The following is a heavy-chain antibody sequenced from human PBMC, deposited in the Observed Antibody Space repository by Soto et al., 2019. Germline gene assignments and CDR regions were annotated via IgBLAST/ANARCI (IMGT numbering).Heavy chain of an antibody. CDR3: ARDNPHYDILTGDYYYYGMDV. V-gene: IGHV3-21*01. CDR1: GFTFSSYA. Sequence: GGSLRLSCAASGFTFSSYAMSWVRQAPGKGLEWVSSISSSSSYIYYADSVKGRFTISRDNAKNSLYLQMNSLRAEDTAVYYCARDNPHYDILTGDYYYYGMDVWGQGTTVTVSS. J-gene: IGHJ6*02. CDR2: ISSSSSYI. D-gene: IGHD3-9*01.